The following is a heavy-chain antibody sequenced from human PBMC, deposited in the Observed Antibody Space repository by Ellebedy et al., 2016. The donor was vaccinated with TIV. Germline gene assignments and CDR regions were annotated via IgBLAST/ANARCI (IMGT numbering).Heavy chain of an antibody. CDR3: ARGGSTSCYG. Sequence: GESLMISCAASGFTFSSYWMPLVRQAPGTWLVWVSRVNSDGSSTSYGDPVKGRFTISRANARSTLYLQLNSLRAEDTAVYYCARGGSTSCYGWGQGTLVTVSS. CDR1: GFTFSSYW. CDR2: VNSDGSST. V-gene: IGHV3-74*01. D-gene: IGHD2-2*01. J-gene: IGHJ4*02.